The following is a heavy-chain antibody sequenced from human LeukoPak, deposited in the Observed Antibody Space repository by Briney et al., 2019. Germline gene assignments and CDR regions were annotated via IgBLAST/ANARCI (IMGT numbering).Heavy chain of an antibody. CDR3: ATAGIVLDTGAEFLLH. V-gene: IGHV1-24*01. CDR2: FDPEEGET. D-gene: IGHD2-8*01. Sequence: GASVKVSCELSGDTLTELSMHWVRQSPGKGLEWMGGFDPEEGETIYAQRFQGRVTMTEDTVTDTAHMELSSLTSEDTAVYYCATAGIVLDTGAEFLLHWGQGTLVTVSS. J-gene: IGHJ1*01. CDR1: GDTLTELS.